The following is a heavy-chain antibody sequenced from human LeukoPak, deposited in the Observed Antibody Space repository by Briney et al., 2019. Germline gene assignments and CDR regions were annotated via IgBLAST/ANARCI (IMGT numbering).Heavy chain of an antibody. V-gene: IGHV3-23*01. CDR3: AREAGYGDYDH. CDR1: GFTFSSYA. J-gene: IGHJ4*02. Sequence: PGGSLRLPCAASGFTFSSYAMSWVRQAPGKGLEWVSAISGSGGSTYYADSVKGRFTIPRDNAKNSLYLQMNSLRAEDTAVYYCAREAGYGDYDHWGQGTLVTVSS. CDR2: ISGSGGST. D-gene: IGHD4-17*01.